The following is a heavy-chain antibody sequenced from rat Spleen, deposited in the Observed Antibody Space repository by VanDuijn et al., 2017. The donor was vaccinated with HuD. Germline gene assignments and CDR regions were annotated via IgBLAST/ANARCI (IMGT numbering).Heavy chain of an antibody. CDR2: ISTGGGNT. CDR1: GFTFSNYD. D-gene: IGHD1-4*01. Sequence: EVQLVESGGGLVQPGRSLKLSCEASGFTFSNYDMAWVRQAPTKGLEWIASISTGGGNTYYRDSVKGRFTISRDNARGTLYLQMDSLRSEDTATYYCARVGTRVSRFAYWGQGTLVTVSS. J-gene: IGHJ3*01. V-gene: IGHV5S23*01. CDR3: ARVGTRVSRFAY.